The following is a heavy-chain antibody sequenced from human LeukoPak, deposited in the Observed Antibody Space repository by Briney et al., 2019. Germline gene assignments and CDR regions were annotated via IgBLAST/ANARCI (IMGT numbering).Heavy chain of an antibody. CDR1: GFTFDDYA. D-gene: IGHD4-17*01. J-gene: IGHJ4*02. CDR2: ISWNSGTI. Sequence: GGSLRLSCAASGFTFDDYAMHWVRQAPGKGLEWVSSISWNSGTIAYADSVKGRFTISRDNAKNSLYLQMNSLTTEDTALYYCVPHGDYPDYWGQGTLVTVSS. V-gene: IGHV3-9*01. CDR3: VPHGDYPDY.